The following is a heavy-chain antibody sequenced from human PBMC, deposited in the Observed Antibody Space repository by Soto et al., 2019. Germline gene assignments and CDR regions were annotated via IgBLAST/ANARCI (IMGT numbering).Heavy chain of an antibody. CDR3: ARDLPDYDSVDYYYGMDV. Sequence: SVKVSCKASGGTFSSYAISWVRQAPGQGLEWMGGIIPIFGTTNYAQKFQGRVTITADESTSTAYMELSSLRSEDTAVYYCARDLPDYDSVDYYYGMDVWGQGTTVTVS. CDR2: IIPIFGTT. J-gene: IGHJ6*02. V-gene: IGHV1-69*13. D-gene: IGHD5-12*01. CDR1: GGTFSSYA.